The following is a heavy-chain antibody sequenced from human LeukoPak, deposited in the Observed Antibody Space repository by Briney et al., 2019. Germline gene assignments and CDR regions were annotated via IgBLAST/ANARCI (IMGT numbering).Heavy chain of an antibody. V-gene: IGHV3-11*04. D-gene: IGHD2-2*02. Sequence: GGSLRLSCAASGFTFSDYYMSWIRQAPGKGLEWVSYISSSGSTIYYADSVKGRFTISRDNAKNSLYLQMNSLRAEDTAVYYCTTQYQIVPAAISAFDIWGQGTMVTVSS. J-gene: IGHJ3*02. CDR2: ISSSGSTI. CDR1: GFTFSDYY. CDR3: TTQYQIVPAAISAFDI.